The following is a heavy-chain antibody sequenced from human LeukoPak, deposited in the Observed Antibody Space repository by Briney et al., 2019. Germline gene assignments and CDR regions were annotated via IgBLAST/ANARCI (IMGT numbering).Heavy chain of an antibody. CDR3: AREGATTDPFDY. CDR1: GCTFISYA. Sequence: SVTVSFKSSGCTFISYAISWVRQAPGQGLEWMGGIIPIFGTENYAQKFQGRVTITTDESTSTASMELSSLRSEDTAVYYCAREGATTDPFDYWGQGTLVTVSS. V-gene: IGHV1-69*05. J-gene: IGHJ4*02. D-gene: IGHD5-12*01. CDR2: IIPIFGTE.